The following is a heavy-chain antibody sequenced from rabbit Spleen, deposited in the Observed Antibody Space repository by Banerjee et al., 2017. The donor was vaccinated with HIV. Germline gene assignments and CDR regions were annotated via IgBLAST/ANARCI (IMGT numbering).Heavy chain of an antibody. CDR2: IDTNDGDT. CDR1: GFSFSSNW. J-gene: IGHJ2*01. CDR3: ARNYVNAFDP. Sequence: QSLEESGGGLVKPGASLTLTCKGSGFSFSSNWICWVRQAPGKGLEWIACIDTNDGDTDYANWPKGRFTISKTSSTTVTLQMTSLTAADTATYFCARNYVNAFDPWGQGTLVTVS. V-gene: IGHV1S40*01. D-gene: IGHD1-1*01.